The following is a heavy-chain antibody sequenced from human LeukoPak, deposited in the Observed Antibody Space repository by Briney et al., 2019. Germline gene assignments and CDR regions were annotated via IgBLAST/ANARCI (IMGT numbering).Heavy chain of an antibody. CDR2: ISSSGSTI. Sequence: PGGSLRLSCAASGFTFSSYEMNWVRQAPGKGLEWVSYISSSGSTIYYAYSVKGRFTISRDNAKNSLYLQMNSLRAEDTAVYYCARENYDSPDAFDIWGQGTMVTVSS. J-gene: IGHJ3*02. CDR1: GFTFSSYE. D-gene: IGHD3-22*01. CDR3: ARENYDSPDAFDI. V-gene: IGHV3-48*03.